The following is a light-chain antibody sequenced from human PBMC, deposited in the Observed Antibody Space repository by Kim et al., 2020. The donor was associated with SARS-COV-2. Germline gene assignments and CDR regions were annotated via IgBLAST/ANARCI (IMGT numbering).Light chain of an antibody. CDR3: QVWDNSRVYV. Sequence: SYELTQPPSVSVAPGQTARITCGGDNIGTKGVHWYQQKPGQAPVLLIYYDDIRPSGISRRFSGSNSENTATLTISSVEAGDEADYYCQVWDNSRVYVFGT. J-gene: IGLJ1*01. CDR1: NIGTKG. V-gene: IGLV3-21*04. CDR2: YDD.